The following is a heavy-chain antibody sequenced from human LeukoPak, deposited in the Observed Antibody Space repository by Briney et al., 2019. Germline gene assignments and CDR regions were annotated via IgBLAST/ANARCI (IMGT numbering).Heavy chain of an antibody. CDR1: GGSISSSSYY. J-gene: IGHJ3*02. V-gene: IGHV4-39*07. D-gene: IGHD2-8*01. CDR3: ARDSLMLSEAFDI. Sequence: PSETLSLTCTVSGGSISSSSYYWGWIRQPPGKGLEWIGSIYYSGSTYYNPSLKSRVTISVDTSKNQFSLKLSSVTAADTAVYYCARDSLMLSEAFDIWGQGTMVTVSS. CDR2: IYYSGST.